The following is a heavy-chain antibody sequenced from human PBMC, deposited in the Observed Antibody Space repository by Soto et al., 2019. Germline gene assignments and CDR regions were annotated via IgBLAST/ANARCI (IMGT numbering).Heavy chain of an antibody. Sequence: QVTVKESGPVLVKPTETLTLTCTVSGFSLSNAGLAVSWIRQPPGKALESLAQLLSNDEKSYSTSLKSRLTISKDTSKSPRVPTMTNMDPVDTATYYCASTYSASWYWFDPWGQGTLVTVSS. CDR1: GFSLSNAGLA. V-gene: IGHV2-26*04. CDR3: ASTYSASWYWFDP. CDR2: LLSNDEK. D-gene: IGHD6-13*01. J-gene: IGHJ5*02.